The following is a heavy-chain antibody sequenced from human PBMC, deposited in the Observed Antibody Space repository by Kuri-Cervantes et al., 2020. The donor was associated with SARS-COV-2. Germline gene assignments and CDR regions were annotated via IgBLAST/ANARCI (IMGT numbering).Heavy chain of an antibody. V-gene: IGHV4-30-4*01. CDR3: ARRVVAWFDP. CDR1: GDSISGGDYN. Sequence: SETLSLTCTVSGDSISGGDYNWSWIRQAPGKGLEWIGNIYYSGITHYASSLKSRVTMSIDTSKNEFSLELSSVTAADTAVYYCARRVVAWFDPWGQGTLVTVSS. D-gene: IGHD2-15*01. CDR2: IYYSGIT. J-gene: IGHJ5*02.